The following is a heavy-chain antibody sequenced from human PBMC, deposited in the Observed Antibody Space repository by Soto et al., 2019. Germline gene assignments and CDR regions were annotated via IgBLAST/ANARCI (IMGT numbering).Heavy chain of an antibody. Sequence: QVTLKESGPVLAKPTETLTLTCTVSGFSLSNARMGVSWIRQPPGKALEWLAHIFSNDEKFYSTSLQSRLTISKDTSKSQVVLTMTNMDPVDTATYYCALIRDDHKQYWYFDLWGRGTLVTVSS. V-gene: IGHV2-26*01. J-gene: IGHJ2*01. CDR3: ALIRDDHKQYWYFDL. CDR2: IFSNDEK. CDR1: GFSLSNARMG.